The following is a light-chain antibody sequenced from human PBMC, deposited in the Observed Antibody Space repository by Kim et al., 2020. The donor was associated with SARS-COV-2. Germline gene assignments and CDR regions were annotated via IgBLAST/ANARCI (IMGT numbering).Light chain of an antibody. J-gene: IGLJ2*01. Sequence: QRVTISCSGSRSNIGNNYLSWYQQLPGAAPKLLIYDNDKRPSGIPDRFSGSKSGTSATLGITGLQTGDEADYYCGTWDDSLSAVVFGGGTQLTVL. V-gene: IGLV1-51*01. CDR3: GTWDDSLSAVV. CDR1: RSNIGNNY. CDR2: DND.